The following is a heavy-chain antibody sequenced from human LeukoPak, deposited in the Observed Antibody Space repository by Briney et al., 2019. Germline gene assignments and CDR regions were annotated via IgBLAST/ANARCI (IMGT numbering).Heavy chain of an antibody. CDR3: ARARLPPYSSSWYGEPPGPGADY. D-gene: IGHD6-13*01. V-gene: IGHV6-1*01. Sequence: SQTLSLTCAISGDSVSSNSAAWNWIRQSPSRGLEWLGRTYYRSKWYNDYAVSVKSRITINPDTSKNQFSLQLNSVTPEDTAVYYCARARLPPYSSSWYGEPPGPGADYWGQGTLVTVSS. CDR1: GDSVSSNSAA. J-gene: IGHJ4*02. CDR2: TYYRSKWYN.